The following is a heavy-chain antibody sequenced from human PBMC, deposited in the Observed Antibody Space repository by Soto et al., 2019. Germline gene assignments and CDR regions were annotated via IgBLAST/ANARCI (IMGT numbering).Heavy chain of an antibody. CDR3: AKKVTIYDVDHAED. Sequence: QPVGSLRLSCAASGFTFSNYGMSWVRQAPGKGLEWVSVMSGSGDDAYYADSVKGRFTISRDNSKNMLYLQMNSLRAEDTAVYFCAKKVTIYDVDHAEDWGQGTQVSVSS. CDR2: MSGSGDDA. D-gene: IGHD3-3*01. J-gene: IGHJ4*02. V-gene: IGHV3-23*01. CDR1: GFTFSNYG.